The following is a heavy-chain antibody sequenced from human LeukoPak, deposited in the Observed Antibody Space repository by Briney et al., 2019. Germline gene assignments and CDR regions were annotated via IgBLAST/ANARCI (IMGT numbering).Heavy chain of an antibody. J-gene: IGHJ4*02. CDR3: ARDFPPDCSSTSCYVWGDY. CDR2: ISSSSSTI. Sequence: GGSLRLSCAASGFTFSSYSMNWVRQVPGKGLEWVSYISSSSSTIYYADSVKGRFTISRDNAKNSLYLQMNSLRAEDTAVYYCARDFPPDCSSTSCYVWGDYWGQGTLVTVSS. V-gene: IGHV3-48*01. D-gene: IGHD2-2*01. CDR1: GFTFSSYS.